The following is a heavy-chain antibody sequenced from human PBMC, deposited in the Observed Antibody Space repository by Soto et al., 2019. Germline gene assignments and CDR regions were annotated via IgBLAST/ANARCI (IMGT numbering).Heavy chain of an antibody. CDR3: ANDGDRYSVYDLHNTLDY. V-gene: IGHV3-30*18. CDR2: ISYDGSNK. D-gene: IGHD5-12*01. Sequence: PGGSLRLSCAASGFTFSSYGMHWVRQAPGKGLEWVAVISYDGSNKYYADSVKGRFTISRDNSKNTLYLQMNSLRAEDTAVYYCANDGDRYSVYDLHNTLDYWGQGTLVTVSS. CDR1: GFTFSSYG. J-gene: IGHJ4*02.